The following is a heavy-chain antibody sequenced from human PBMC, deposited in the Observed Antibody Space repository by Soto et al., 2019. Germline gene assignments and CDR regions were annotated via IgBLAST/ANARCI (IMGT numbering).Heavy chain of an antibody. V-gene: IGHV3-23*01. Sequence: PVGSLRLSCRTSGVSFSNYVMSCVRQAPGKGLEWVSGISGSGGSTYYADSVKGRFAISRDNSKNTLYLQINSLRVEDTAVYYCAKMEGPTPYYYATDVWGQGTTITGSS. CDR3: AKMEGPTPYYYATDV. D-gene: IGHD1-1*01. CDR2: ISGSGGST. J-gene: IGHJ6*02. CDR1: GVSFSNYV.